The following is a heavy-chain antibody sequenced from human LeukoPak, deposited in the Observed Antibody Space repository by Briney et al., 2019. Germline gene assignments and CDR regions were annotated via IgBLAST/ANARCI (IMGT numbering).Heavy chain of an antibody. CDR3: ARLHSSGWYLDC. D-gene: IGHD6-19*01. CDR2: IYYSGST. Sequence: SETLSLTCTVSGGSISSSTYSWAWIRQSQGLEWIGSIYYSGSTYYNPSLKSRVEISVDTSENQFSLNLNSVTAADTAVYYCARLHSSGWYLDCWGQGTLVIVSS. J-gene: IGHJ4*02. CDR1: GGSISSSTYS. V-gene: IGHV4-39*01.